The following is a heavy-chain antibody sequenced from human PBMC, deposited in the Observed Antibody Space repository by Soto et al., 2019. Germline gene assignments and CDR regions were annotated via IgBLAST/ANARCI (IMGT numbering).Heavy chain of an antibody. CDR3: ARDVGSSSWHALDI. Sequence: QVQLVESGGGVVQPGESLRLSCAASGSTFSSYLMHWVRQAPGKGLEWVAIIYPDGTTQYYGDSVKGRFIISRDNSKSTLYVQMNSLRVEDTAVYLCARDVGSSSWHALDIWGQGTMVTVSS. D-gene: IGHD6-13*01. V-gene: IGHV3-33*01. CDR2: IYPDGTTQ. CDR1: GSTFSSYL. J-gene: IGHJ3*02.